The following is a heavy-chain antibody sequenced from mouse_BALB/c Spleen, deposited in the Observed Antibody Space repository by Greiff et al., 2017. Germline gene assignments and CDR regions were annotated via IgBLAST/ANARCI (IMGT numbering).Heavy chain of an antibody. D-gene: IGHD2-10*02. CDR1: GFTFSDYY. J-gene: IGHJ4*01. V-gene: IGHV5-4*02. CDR3: ARDRYGNYHYAMDY. Sequence: EVMLVESGGGLVKPGGSLKLSCAASGFTFSDYYMYWVRQTPEKRLEWVATISDGGSYTYYPDSVKGRFTISRDNAKNNLYLQMSSLKSEDTAMYYCARDRYGNYHYAMDYWGQGTSVTVSS. CDR2: ISDGGSYT.